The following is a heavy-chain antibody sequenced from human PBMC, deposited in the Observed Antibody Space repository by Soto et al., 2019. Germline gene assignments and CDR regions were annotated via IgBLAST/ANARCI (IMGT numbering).Heavy chain of an antibody. CDR2: ISSGGITI. Sequence: GGSLRLSCTASGFTFSSYEMNWVRQAPGKGLEWVSYISSGGITIYYADSVKGRFTISRDNAENSLYLQVISLRAEDTAVYYCAKVSILTESYHYYGMDVWGQGTTVTVSS. V-gene: IGHV3-48*03. CDR1: GFTFSSYE. D-gene: IGHD3-9*01. J-gene: IGHJ6*02. CDR3: AKVSILTESYHYYGMDV.